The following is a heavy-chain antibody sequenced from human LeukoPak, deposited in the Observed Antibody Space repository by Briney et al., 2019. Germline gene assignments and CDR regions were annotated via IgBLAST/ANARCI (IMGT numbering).Heavy chain of an antibody. CDR3: ARASFQRWLQLGGD. D-gene: IGHD5-24*01. CDR1: GFTFSTYS. Sequence: GGSLRLSCTASGFTFSTYSMNWVRQAPGKGLEWVSYISSSSSTIYYADSVKGRFTISRDNAKNSLYLQMNSLRDEDTTVYYCARASFQRWLQLGGDWGQGTLVTVSS. J-gene: IGHJ4*02. V-gene: IGHV3-48*02. CDR2: ISSSSSTI.